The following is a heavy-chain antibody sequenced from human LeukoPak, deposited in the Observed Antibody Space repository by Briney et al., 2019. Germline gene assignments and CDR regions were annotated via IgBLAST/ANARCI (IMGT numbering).Heavy chain of an antibody. V-gene: IGHV3-7*01. CDR2: IKQDGSEK. CDR3: ARDRYSSGWYYFDY. D-gene: IGHD6-19*01. J-gene: IGHJ4*02. CDR1: GFTFSSYW. Sequence: PGGSLRLSCAASGFTFSSYWMSWVRQAPGKGLEWVANIKQDGSEKYYVDSVKGRFTISRDNAKNSLYLQMNSLRAEDTAVYYCARDRYSSGWYYFDYWGQGILVTVSS.